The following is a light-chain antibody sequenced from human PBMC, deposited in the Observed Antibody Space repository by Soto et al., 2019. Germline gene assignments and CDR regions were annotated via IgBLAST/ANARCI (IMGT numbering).Light chain of an antibody. J-gene: IGLJ1*01. V-gene: IGLV2-14*01. CDR2: EVT. CDR3: SSYTTSTTLFYV. CDR1: SSDVGNYDF. Sequence: QSSLTHPASLSASPGQSITLSCTGTSSDVGNYDFVSWYQQHPGKAPKLIIYEVTNRPSGVSSRFSGSKSGNTASLTISGLRSEDEAAYYCSSYTTSTTLFYVFGTGTKVTVL.